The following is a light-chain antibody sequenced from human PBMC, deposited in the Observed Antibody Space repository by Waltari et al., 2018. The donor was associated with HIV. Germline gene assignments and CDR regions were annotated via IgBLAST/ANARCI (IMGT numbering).Light chain of an antibody. CDR1: SSDIRYFDS. V-gene: IGLV2-11*01. CDR3: CSYAGTYTYV. J-gene: IGLJ1*01. Sequence: QSAMNQPRSVSGSPGQSGTISCTGTSSDIRYFDSVSWYQQYPGKAPKVIIYEVSQRPSGVPDRFTASKSGITASLTISGLQDEDEADYYCCSYAGTYTYVFGTGTTVTVL. CDR2: EVS.